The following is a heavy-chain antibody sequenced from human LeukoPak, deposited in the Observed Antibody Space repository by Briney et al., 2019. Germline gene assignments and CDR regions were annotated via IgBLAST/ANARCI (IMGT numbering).Heavy chain of an antibody. CDR1: GFTFSSYG. CDR2: IRYDGSNK. D-gene: IGHD5-12*01. J-gene: IGHJ4*02. CDR3: ARVGSNGLRYWGSTFDY. Sequence: GGSLRLSCAASGFTFSSYGMHWVRQAPGKGLEWVAFIRYDGSNKYYADSVKGRFTISRDNSKNTLYLQMNSLRAEDTAVYYCARVGSNGLRYWGSTFDYWGQGTLVTVSS. V-gene: IGHV3-30*02.